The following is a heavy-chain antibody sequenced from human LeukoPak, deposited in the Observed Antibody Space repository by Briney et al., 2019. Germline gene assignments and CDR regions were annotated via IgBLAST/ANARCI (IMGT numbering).Heavy chain of an antibody. J-gene: IGHJ4*02. CDR2: ISAYNGNT. CDR3: AREGSNYYDSSGYYPPSY. D-gene: IGHD3-22*01. Sequence: ASVKVSCKASGYTFTSYGISWVRQAPGQGLEWMGWISAYNGNTNYAQKLQGRVTMTTDTSTSTAYMELRGLRSDDTAVYYCAREGSNYYDSSGYYPPSYWGQGTLVTVSS. V-gene: IGHV1-18*01. CDR1: GYTFTSYG.